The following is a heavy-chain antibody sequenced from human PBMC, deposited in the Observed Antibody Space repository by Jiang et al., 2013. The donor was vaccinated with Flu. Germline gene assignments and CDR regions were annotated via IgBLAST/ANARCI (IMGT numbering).Heavy chain of an antibody. J-gene: IGHJ6*02. CDR2: ISYDGSNK. D-gene: IGHD4-17*01. V-gene: IGHV3-30-3*01. Sequence: GRSLRLSCAASGFTFSSYAMHWVRQAPGKGLEWVAVISYDGSNKYYADSVKGRFTISRDNSKNTLYLQMNSLRAEDTAVYYCARAGGEEDYYYGMDVWGQGTTVTVSS. CDR1: GFTFSSYA. CDR3: ARAGGEEDYYYGMDV.